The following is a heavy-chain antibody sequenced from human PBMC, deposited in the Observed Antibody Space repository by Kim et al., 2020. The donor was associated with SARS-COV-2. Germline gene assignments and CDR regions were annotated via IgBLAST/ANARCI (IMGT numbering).Heavy chain of an antibody. J-gene: IGHJ6*02. CDR3: ARSGVGGYYGMDV. V-gene: IGHV4-59*01. Sequence: SNPSLKSRVTISVDTSKNQFSLKLSSVTAADTAVYYCARSGVGGYYGMDVWGQGTTVTVSS. D-gene: IGHD3-10*01.